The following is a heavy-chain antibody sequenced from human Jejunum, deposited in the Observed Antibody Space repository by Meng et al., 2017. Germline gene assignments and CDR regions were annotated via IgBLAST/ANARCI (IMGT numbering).Heavy chain of an antibody. J-gene: IGHJ4*02. CDR1: GDSINSYY. CDR2: IHYSGAT. D-gene: IGHD6-19*01. CDR3: ARDRRPSEWLGLGN. Sequence: SETLSLTCAVSGDSINSYYWSWIRQPPGKGLEWIAYIHYSGATNYNPSLKGRVTISLDTSRNQISLKLNYVTAADTAVYYCARDRRPSEWLGLGNWGQGTLVTVSS. V-gene: IGHV4-59*01.